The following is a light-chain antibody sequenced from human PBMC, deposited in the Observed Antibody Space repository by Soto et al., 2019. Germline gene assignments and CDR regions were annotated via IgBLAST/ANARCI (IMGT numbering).Light chain of an antibody. V-gene: IGKV1-5*01. CDR1: QNIRNL. Sequence: DIQMTKSPSTLSGSVRDRVTITCRASQNIRNLLAWYQQKPGKAPKPLIYDASTLKTGVPSRFSGSGSGSEFNFTITGLQPDDFATYFCQQYNTYSTFAQGRLLEI. CDR2: DAS. J-gene: IGKJ5*01. CDR3: QQYNTYST.